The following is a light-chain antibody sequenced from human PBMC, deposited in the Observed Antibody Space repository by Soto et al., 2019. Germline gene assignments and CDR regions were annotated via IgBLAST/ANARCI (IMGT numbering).Light chain of an antibody. CDR3: LHHYTFPLA. CDR2: DVS. CDR1: QSISNW. Sequence: IQMTQSPSTLPASVGDRVTITCRASQSISNWLAWYQQKPGKAPKLLIFDVSSLESGVPSRFSGSGFGTEFTLTISSLQPEDFATYYCLHHYTFPLAFGGGTKVDI. J-gene: IGKJ4*01. V-gene: IGKV1-5*01.